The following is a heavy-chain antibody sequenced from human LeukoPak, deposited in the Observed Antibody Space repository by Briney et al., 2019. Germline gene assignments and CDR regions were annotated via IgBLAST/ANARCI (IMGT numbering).Heavy chain of an antibody. CDR3: ARSVDTTMVDY. D-gene: IGHD5-18*01. Sequence: SETLSLTCTVSGGSISSYYWSWIRQPPGKGLEWIGYIYYSGSTKYNPSLKSRVTISVDTSKNQFSLRLSSVTAADTAVYYCARSVDTTMVDYWGQGTLVTVSS. J-gene: IGHJ4*02. CDR1: GGSISSYY. CDR2: IYYSGST. V-gene: IGHV4-59*01.